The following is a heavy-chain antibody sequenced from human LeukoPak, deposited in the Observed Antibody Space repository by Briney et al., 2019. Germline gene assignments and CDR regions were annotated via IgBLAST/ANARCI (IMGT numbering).Heavy chain of an antibody. CDR3: AREKYYYDNSGYYVSGGSDY. D-gene: IGHD3-22*01. V-gene: IGHV1-3*03. Sequence: GASVKVSCKASGYTFTSYVIHWVRQAPGQRLEWMGWINAGNGNTKYSQEFQDRVTITRDTSASTVYMELSSLRSGDMAVYYCAREKYYYDNSGYYVSGGSDYWGQGTLVTVSS. CDR2: INAGNGNT. J-gene: IGHJ4*02. CDR1: GYTFTSYV.